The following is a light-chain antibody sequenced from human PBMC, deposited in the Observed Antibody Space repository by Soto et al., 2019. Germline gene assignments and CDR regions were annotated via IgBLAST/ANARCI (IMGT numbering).Light chain of an antibody. J-gene: IGLJ1*01. V-gene: IGLV2-14*01. Sequence: QSALTQPASVSGSPGQSITISCTGTSSDVGGYNYVSWYQQHPGKAPKLMIYDVSNRPSGVSSRFSGSKSGNTASLTISGLQAEDEADYYCRSYTSSSTYVFGIGTKLPVL. CDR1: SSDVGGYNY. CDR2: DVS. CDR3: RSYTSSSTYV.